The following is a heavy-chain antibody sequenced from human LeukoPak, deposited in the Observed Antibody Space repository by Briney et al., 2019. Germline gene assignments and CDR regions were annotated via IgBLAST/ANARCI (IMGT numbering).Heavy chain of an antibody. CDR3: ARHFYDFWSGTPYNWFDP. D-gene: IGHD3-3*01. CDR1: GGSISSGDYY. J-gene: IGHJ5*02. CDR2: IYYSGST. V-gene: IGHV4-39*01. Sequence: PSQTLSLTCTVSGGSISSGDYYWGWIRQPPGKGLEWIGSIYYSGSTYYNPSLKSRVTISVDTSKNQFSLKLSSVTAADTAVYYRARHFYDFWSGTPYNWFDPWGQGTLVTVSS.